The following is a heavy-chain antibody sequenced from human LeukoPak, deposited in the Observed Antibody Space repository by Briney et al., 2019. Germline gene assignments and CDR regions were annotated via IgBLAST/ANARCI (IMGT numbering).Heavy chain of an antibody. D-gene: IGHD1-7*01. CDR1: GFTFSSYA. Sequence: GGSLRLSCAASGFTFSSYAMSWVRQAPGKGLEWVSAISGSGGSTYYADSVKGRFTISRDNFKNTLYLQMNSLRAEDTAVYYCAKDRRVGITGTTCFDYWGQGTLVTVSS. V-gene: IGHV3-23*01. J-gene: IGHJ4*02. CDR2: ISGSGGST. CDR3: AKDRRVGITGTTCFDY.